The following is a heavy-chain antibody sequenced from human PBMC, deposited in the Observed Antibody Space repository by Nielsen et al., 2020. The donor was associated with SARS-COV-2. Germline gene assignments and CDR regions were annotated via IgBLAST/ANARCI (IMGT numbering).Heavy chain of an antibody. V-gene: IGHV3-73*01. CDR2: IRSKANIYAT. Sequence: GESLKISCAASGFTFSGSSMHWVRQASGKGLEWIGRIRSKANIYATAYAASVRDRFTISRDDSKNTAYLQMNSLKTEDTALYFCTRVNPISGSWFDAFDIWGQGTMVTVSS. CDR1: GFTFSGSS. J-gene: IGHJ3*02. CDR3: TRVNPISGSWFDAFDI. D-gene: IGHD6-13*01.